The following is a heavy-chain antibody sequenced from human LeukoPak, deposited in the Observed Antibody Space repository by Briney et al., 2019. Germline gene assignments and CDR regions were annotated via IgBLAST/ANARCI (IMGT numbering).Heavy chain of an antibody. D-gene: IGHD1-26*01. J-gene: IGHJ3*02. CDR3: ARGSVGLHDAFDI. CDR1: GGSISSSSYY. CDR2: IYYSGST. V-gene: IGHV4-39*01. Sequence: ASETLSLTCTVSGGSISSSSYYWGWIRQPPGKGLEWIGSIYYSGSTYYNPSLKSRVTISVDTSKNQFSLKLSSVTAADTAVYYCARGSVGLHDAFDIWGQGTMVTVSS.